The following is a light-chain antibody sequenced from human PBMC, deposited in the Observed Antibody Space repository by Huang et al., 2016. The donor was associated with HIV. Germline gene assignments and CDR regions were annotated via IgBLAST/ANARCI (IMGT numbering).Light chain of an antibody. V-gene: IGKV3-20*01. Sequence: IVLTQSPGTLSLSPGERATLSGRASQSVSSSFLAWYQQHTGQAPRLLIYGASTRATGVPDRFSGSGSGTDFTLTISRLEPEDFAVYYCQQYGTSPYTFGQGTKLEIK. CDR1: QSVSSSF. J-gene: IGKJ2*01. CDR2: GAS. CDR3: QQYGTSPYT.